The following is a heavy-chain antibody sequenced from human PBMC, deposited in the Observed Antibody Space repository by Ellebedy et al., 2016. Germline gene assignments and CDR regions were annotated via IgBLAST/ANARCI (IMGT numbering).Heavy chain of an antibody. CDR3: ARKGGIVLVPAASWYFDL. V-gene: IGHV3-11*01. CDR1: GFAFSDYY. CDR2: ISGGGSTV. D-gene: IGHD2-2*01. Sequence: GESLKISXAASGFAFSDYYMHWIRQAPGKGPEWVSYISGGGSTVQYADPVKGRFIISRDNAKASLYLQMTSLTADDTAVYYCARKGGIVLVPAASWYFDLWGRGTRVTVSS. J-gene: IGHJ2*01.